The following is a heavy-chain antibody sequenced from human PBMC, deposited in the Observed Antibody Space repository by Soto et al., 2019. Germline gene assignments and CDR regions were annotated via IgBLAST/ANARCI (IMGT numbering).Heavy chain of an antibody. Sequence: GGSLILSCAASEFTIGNYAMHWVRPAPGKGLEWVTIMSHDENNKYYADSAMGRFTIFRDSSKSTLYLQMNSLRAEDTAVYYCARELKTEITSHDGFDIWGQGTLVTVSS. CDR2: MSHDENNK. V-gene: IGHV3-30*14. J-gene: IGHJ3*02. CDR3: ARELKTEITSHDGFDI. D-gene: IGHD3-16*01. CDR1: EFTIGNYA.